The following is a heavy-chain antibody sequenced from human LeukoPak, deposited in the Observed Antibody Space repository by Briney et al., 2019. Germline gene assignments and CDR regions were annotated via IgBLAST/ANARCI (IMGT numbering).Heavy chain of an antibody. D-gene: IGHD5-12*01. J-gene: IGHJ6*02. CDR1: GGSISSNY. CDR3: ATEVAPSDHYYYYGMDV. CDR2: IHYSGRT. Sequence: PSETLSLTCTVSGGSISSNYWSWVRQPPGKGLEWIGYIHYSGRTNYNPSLKSRVTISVDASKNQFSLKLSSVTAADTAVHYCATEVAPSDHYYYYGMDVWGQGTTVTVSS. V-gene: IGHV4-59*01.